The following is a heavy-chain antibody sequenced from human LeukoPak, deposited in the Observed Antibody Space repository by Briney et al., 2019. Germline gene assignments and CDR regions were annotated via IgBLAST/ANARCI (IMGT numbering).Heavy chain of an antibody. J-gene: IGHJ3*02. V-gene: IGHV3-48*04. Sequence: PGGSLRLSCAASGFTFSSYSMNWVRQAPGKGLEWVSYISSSSSTIYYADSVKGRFTISRQNAKNSLFLQMSSLRAEDTAVYYCARHRSGGSQDDAFDIWGQGTMVTVSS. D-gene: IGHD2-15*01. CDR2: ISSSSSTI. CDR1: GFTFSSYS. CDR3: ARHRSGGSQDDAFDI.